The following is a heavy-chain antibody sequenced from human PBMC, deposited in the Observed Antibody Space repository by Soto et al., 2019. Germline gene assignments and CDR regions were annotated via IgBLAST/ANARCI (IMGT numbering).Heavy chain of an antibody. CDR1: GFTFSSYS. D-gene: IGHD3-16*01. V-gene: IGHV3-21*01. CDR3: ARDLHDYVSFRFDP. Sequence: PGGSLRLSCAASGFTFSSYSMNWVRQAPGKGLEWVSSISKSSRYIYYADSVKGRFTISRDNAKNSLYLQMNSLRAEDTAVYYCARDLHDYVSFRFDPWGQGALVTVSS. J-gene: IGHJ5*02. CDR2: ISKSSRYI.